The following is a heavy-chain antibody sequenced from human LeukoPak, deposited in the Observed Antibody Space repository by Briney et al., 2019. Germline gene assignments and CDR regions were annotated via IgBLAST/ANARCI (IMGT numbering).Heavy chain of an antibody. CDR3: ARTDGVRDGYDI. CDR1: GFTFSSYW. D-gene: IGHD1-1*01. J-gene: IGHJ3*02. V-gene: IGHV3-74*01. CDR2: IDNDGYST. Sequence: GGSLRLSCAASGFTFSSYWMHWVRQAPGKGLVWVSRIDNDGYSTVYADSVKDRFTISRDNAKNTLNLQMNSLRAEDTAVYYCARTDGVRDGYDIWGQGTVVTVSS.